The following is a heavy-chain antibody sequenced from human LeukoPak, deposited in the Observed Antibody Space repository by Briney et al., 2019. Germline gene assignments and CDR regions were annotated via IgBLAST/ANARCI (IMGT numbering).Heavy chain of an antibody. Sequence: ASVKASCKASGGTFSSYAISWVRQAPGQGHEWMGRIIPIFGTANYAQKFQGRVTITTDESTSTPYIELSSLRSDDTAVYYCARTSYYDSSGYADAFDIWGQGTMVTVSS. CDR1: GGTFSSYA. V-gene: IGHV1-69*05. D-gene: IGHD3-22*01. CDR2: IIPIFGTA. CDR3: ARTSYYDSSGYADAFDI. J-gene: IGHJ3*02.